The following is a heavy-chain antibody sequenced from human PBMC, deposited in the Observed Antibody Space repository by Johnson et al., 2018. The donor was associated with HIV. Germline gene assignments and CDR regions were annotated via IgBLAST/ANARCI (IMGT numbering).Heavy chain of an antibody. V-gene: IGHV3-20*04. Sequence: MMLVESGGGVVRPGGSLRLSCAASGFRFDDYGMTWVRQAPGKGLEWVSGINWNGGSTGYADSVKGRFTISRDNAKNSLYLQMNSLKTEDTAVYYCSVYFGTAFDFWGQGTMVTVSS. CDR1: GFRFDDYG. J-gene: IGHJ3*01. CDR3: SVYFGTAFDF. CDR2: INWNGGST. D-gene: IGHD6-25*01.